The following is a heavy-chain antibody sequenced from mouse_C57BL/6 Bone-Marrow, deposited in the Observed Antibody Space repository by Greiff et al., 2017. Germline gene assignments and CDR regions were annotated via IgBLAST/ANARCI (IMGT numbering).Heavy chain of an antibody. CDR3: SRGYDAEFAY. D-gene: IGHD2-2*01. J-gene: IGHJ3*01. CDR2: ILPGSGST. CDR1: GYTFTGYW. V-gene: IGHV1-9*01. Sequence: VMLVESGAELMKPGASVKLSCKATGYTFTGYWIEWVKQRPGHGLGWIGEILPGSGSTNYNEKFKGKATFTADTSSNTAYMQLRSLTAEDSAIYYCSRGYDAEFAYWGQGTLVTVSA.